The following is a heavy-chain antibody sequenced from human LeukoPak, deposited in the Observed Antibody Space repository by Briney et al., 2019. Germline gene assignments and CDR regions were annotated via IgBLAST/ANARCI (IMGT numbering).Heavy chain of an antibody. CDR2: IYPGDSDT. Sequence: GESLKISCKGSGYSFTNYWIGWVRQLPGKGLEWMGIIYPGDSDTKYSPSFQGQVTISADKSISTAYLQWSSLQASDTAIYYCARPPDTAMFASPDAFDIWGRGTMVTVPS. CDR3: ARPPDTAMFASPDAFDI. D-gene: IGHD5-18*01. V-gene: IGHV5-51*01. J-gene: IGHJ3*02. CDR1: GYSFTNYW.